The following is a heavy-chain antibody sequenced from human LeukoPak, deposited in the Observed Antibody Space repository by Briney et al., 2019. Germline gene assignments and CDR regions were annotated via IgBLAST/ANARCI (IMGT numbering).Heavy chain of an antibody. J-gene: IGHJ4*02. V-gene: IGHV3-30*02. Sequence: GGSLRPSCAASGFTFSSYAMTWVRQAPGKGLEWVAFIRYDGSNKYYADSVKGRFTISRDNSKNTLYLQMKSLRAEDTAVYYCAKDPRDHSYGWNWRYFDYWGQGTLVTVSA. D-gene: IGHD5-18*01. CDR2: IRYDGSNK. CDR3: AKDPRDHSYGWNWRYFDY. CDR1: GFTFSSYA.